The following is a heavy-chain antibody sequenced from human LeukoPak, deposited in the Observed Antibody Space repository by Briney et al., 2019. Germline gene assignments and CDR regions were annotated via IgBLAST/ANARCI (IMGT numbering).Heavy chain of an antibody. CDR2: IYPGDSDT. V-gene: IGHV5-51*01. CDR1: GYRFSSYW. J-gene: IGHJ3*01. D-gene: IGHD1-26*01. Sequence: GESLKISCRGSGYRFSSYWIGWVRQMPGKGLEWMGIIYPGDSDTKYSPSLQGQVTIPADKSISTAYLQWSSLKASDTAIYYCARPREVGAPDAFDVWGQGTMVIVSS. CDR3: ARPREVGAPDAFDV.